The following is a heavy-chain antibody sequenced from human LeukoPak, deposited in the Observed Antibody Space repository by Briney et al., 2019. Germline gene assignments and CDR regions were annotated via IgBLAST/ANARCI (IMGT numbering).Heavy chain of an antibody. V-gene: IGHV3-23*01. CDR2: ISGGGDST. CDR1: RFTFSSYA. D-gene: IGHD3-3*01. J-gene: IGHJ4*02. Sequence: GGSLRLSCAASRFTFSSYAMTWVRQAPGKGLEWVSAISGGGDSTYYADPVKGRFTISRDNSKNTLYLQMNSLRAEDTAVYYCAKLDFWDWGQGTLVTVSS. CDR3: AKLDFWD.